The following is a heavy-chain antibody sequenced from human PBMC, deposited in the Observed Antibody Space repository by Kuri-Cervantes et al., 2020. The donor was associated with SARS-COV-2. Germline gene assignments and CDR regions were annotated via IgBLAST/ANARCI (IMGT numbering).Heavy chain of an antibody. V-gene: IGHV4-4*07. CDR1: GGSISSYY. Sequence: SETLSLTCTVSGGSISSYYWSWIRQPAGKGLEWIGRIYTNGSTNYNPSLKSRVTMSVDTSKNQFSLKLSSVTAADTAVYYCARDIPSFNWNYHPPYYYYYMDVWGKGTTVTVSS. CDR3: ARDIPSFNWNYHPPYYYYYMDV. J-gene: IGHJ6*03. D-gene: IGHD1-7*01. CDR2: IYTNGST.